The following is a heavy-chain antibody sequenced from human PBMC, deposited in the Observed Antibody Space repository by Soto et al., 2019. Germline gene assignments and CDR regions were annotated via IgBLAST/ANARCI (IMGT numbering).Heavy chain of an antibody. CDR1: GASISTDDSY. V-gene: IGHV4-30-4*01. CDR3: ARIGTLLGIVTNHWFDP. D-gene: IGHD3-3*01. Sequence: QVYLQESGPGLLKPSQTLSLTCTVSGASISTDDSYWSWIRQPPGKGLEWIGYMSYSGSTYYNPSLKSRVTTSLDRSKNQISLFLSSVTAADTAVYYCARIGTLLGIVTNHWFDPWGQGTLVTVSS. CDR2: MSYSGST. J-gene: IGHJ5*02.